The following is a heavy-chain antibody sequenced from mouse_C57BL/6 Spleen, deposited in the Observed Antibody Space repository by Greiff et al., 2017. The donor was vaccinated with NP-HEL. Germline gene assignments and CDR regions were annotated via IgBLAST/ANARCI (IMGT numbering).Heavy chain of an antibody. J-gene: IGHJ1*03. CDR3: ARFTTVAWYFDV. CDR2: IYPSDSET. D-gene: IGHD1-1*01. CDR1: GYTFTSYW. Sequence: QVQLQQSGAELVRPGSSVKLSCKASGYTFTSYWMDWVKQRPGQGLEWIGNIYPSDSETHYNQKFKDKATLTVDKSSSTAYMQLSSLTSEDSAVYYCARFTTVAWYFDVWGTGTTVTVSS. V-gene: IGHV1-61*01.